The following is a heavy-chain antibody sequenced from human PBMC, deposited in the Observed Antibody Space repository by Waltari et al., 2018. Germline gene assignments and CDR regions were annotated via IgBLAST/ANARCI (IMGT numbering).Heavy chain of an antibody. D-gene: IGHD2-15*01. J-gene: IGHJ4*02. V-gene: IGHV4-34*01. CDR2: INHSGST. CDR1: GGSFSGYY. Sequence: QVQLQQWGAGLLKPSETLSLTCAVYGGSFSGYYWSWIRQPPGTGLEWIGEINHSGSTNYNPSLKSRVAISVDTSKNQFSLKLSSVTAADTAVYYCASPIGYCSGGSCRGGDYWGQGTLVTVSS. CDR3: ASPIGYCSGGSCRGGDY.